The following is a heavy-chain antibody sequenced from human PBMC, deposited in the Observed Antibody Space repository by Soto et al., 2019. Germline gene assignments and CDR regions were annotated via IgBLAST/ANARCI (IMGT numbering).Heavy chain of an antibody. V-gene: IGHV1-69*08. Sequence: QVQLVQSGAEVKKPGSSVKVSCKASGGPFSSYTISWVRQAPGQGLEWMGRVIPIVRIDAQKFQGRVTFSADKSTSTAYMELSSLRSEDTAVYYCARDRGIGGGNGVWYHYNGTDVWGQGTTVTVSS. D-gene: IGHD2-8*01. CDR2: VIPIVRI. CDR1: GGPFSSYT. CDR3: ARDRGIGGGNGVWYHYNGTDV. J-gene: IGHJ6*02.